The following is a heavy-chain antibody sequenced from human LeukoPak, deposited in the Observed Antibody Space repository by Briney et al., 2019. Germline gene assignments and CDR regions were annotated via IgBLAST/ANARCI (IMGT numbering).Heavy chain of an antibody. CDR3: ARQNIAVRYFDY. CDR1: GYSISSGYF. V-gene: IGHV4-38-2*01. CDR2: IYHSGSS. Sequence: SETLSLTCAVSGYSISSGYFWGWIRQPPGKGLGWIGSIYHSGSSYYNPSLKSRVTISIDTSTDQFSLKLSSVPAADTAVYYCARQNIAVRYFDYWGQGTLVTVSS. D-gene: IGHD6-6*01. J-gene: IGHJ4*02.